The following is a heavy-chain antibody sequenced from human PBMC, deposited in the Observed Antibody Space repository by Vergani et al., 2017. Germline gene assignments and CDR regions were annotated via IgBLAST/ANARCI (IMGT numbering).Heavy chain of an antibody. Sequence: QVHLLQSGAEVKKAGSSVRVSCKASGGTFSIFNINWVRQAPGQGLEWMGGIIPIFGITNYTQKFLGRVTITADISTSTAYMELSSLRSEDTAVYYCARGVGLEWSPGVGAFDYWGQGTLVTVSS. D-gene: IGHD3-3*01. V-gene: IGHV1-69*17. CDR2: IIPIFGIT. J-gene: IGHJ4*02. CDR3: ARGVGLEWSPGVGAFDY. CDR1: GGTFSIFN.